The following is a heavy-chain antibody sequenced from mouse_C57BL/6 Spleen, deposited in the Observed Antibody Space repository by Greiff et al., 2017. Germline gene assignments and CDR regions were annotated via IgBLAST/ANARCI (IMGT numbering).Heavy chain of an antibody. CDR3: AKYGNYSGYYYAMGC. CDR1: GYTFTSYW. CDR2: IDPSDSET. D-gene: IGHD2-10*02. V-gene: IGHV1-52*01. Sequence: QVQLQQPGAELVRPGSSVKLSCKASGYTFTSYWMHWVKQRPIQGLEWIGNIDPSDSETHYNQKFKDKATLTVDKSSSTAYMQLSSLTSEDSAVYYCAKYGNYSGYYYAMGCWGQGTSVTVSS. J-gene: IGHJ4*01.